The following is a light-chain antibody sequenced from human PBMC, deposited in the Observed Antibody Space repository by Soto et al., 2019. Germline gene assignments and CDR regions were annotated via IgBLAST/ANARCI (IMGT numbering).Light chain of an antibody. CDR2: EVN. Sequence: QSVLTQPPSVSGSPGQSVTISCTGTSSDVGSFNGVSWYQQPPGTAPKLMIYEVNNRPSGVPDRFSGSKSGNTASLTISGLQAEDEADYYCNSYTTRSTYVFGTGTKLTVL. CDR3: NSYTTRSTYV. J-gene: IGLJ1*01. CDR1: SSDVGSFNG. V-gene: IGLV2-18*02.